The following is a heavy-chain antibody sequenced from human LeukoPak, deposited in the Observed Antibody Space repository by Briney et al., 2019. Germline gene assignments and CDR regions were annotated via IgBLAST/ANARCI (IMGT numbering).Heavy chain of an antibody. J-gene: IGHJ4*02. CDR1: GGSFSGYY. CDR2: INHSGGT. V-gene: IGHV4-34*01. D-gene: IGHD6-6*01. Sequence: PSETLSLTCAVYGGSFSGYYWSWIRQPPVKGLEWIGEINHSGGTNYNPSLKSRVTISVDTSKNQFSLKLSSVTAADTAVYYCARLPMGIAASLNYLDYWGQGTLVTVSS. CDR3: ARLPMGIAASLNYLDY.